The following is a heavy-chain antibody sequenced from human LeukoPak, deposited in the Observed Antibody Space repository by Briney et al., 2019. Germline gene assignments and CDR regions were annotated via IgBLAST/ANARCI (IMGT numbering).Heavy chain of an antibody. D-gene: IGHD3-3*01. V-gene: IGHV3-11*03. Sequence: TGGSLRLSCAASGLTFSDYYMSWIRQAPGKGLEWVSYISSSSSYTNYADSVKGRFTISRDNAKNSLYLQMTSLRAEDTAVYYCARRFWYAFDIWGQGTMVTVSS. CDR3: ARRFWYAFDI. J-gene: IGHJ3*02. CDR2: ISSSSSYT. CDR1: GLTFSDYY.